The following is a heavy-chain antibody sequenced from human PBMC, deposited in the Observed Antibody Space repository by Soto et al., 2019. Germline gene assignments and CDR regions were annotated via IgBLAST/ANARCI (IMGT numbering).Heavy chain of an antibody. CDR2: ISSSGSTI. D-gene: IGHD3-22*01. Sequence: LKLSCAASGFTFSSYEMNWVRQAPGKGLEWVSYISSSGSTIYYADSVKGRFTISRDNAKNSLYLQMNSLKTEDTAVYYCVRATYFSDSSGYTRCFDYWGQGTLVTVS. J-gene: IGHJ4*02. V-gene: IGHV3-48*03. CDR3: VRATYFSDSSGYTRCFDY. CDR1: GFTFSSYE.